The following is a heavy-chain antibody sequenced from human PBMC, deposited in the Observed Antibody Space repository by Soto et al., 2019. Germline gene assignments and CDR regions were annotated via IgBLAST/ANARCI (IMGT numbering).Heavy chain of an antibody. CDR2: ISSSSSTI. Sequence: EVQLVESGRGLVQPGGSLRLSCAASGFTFSSYSMNWVRQAPGKGLEWVSYISSSSSTIYYADSVKGRFTISRDNAKNSLYLQMNSLRAEDTAVYYCARAGPAPYSSGWSFDYWGQGTLVTVSS. CDR1: GFTFSSYS. V-gene: IGHV3-48*01. D-gene: IGHD6-19*01. CDR3: ARAGPAPYSSGWSFDY. J-gene: IGHJ4*02.